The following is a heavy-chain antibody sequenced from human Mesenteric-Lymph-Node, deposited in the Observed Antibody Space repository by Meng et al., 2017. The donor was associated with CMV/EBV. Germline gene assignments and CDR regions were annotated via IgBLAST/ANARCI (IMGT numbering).Heavy chain of an antibody. CDR1: GFTFSSYW. Sequence: SCAASGFTFSSYWMSWVRQAPGKGLEWVANIKQDGSEKYYVDSVKGRFTISRDNAKNSLYLQMNSLRAEDTAVYYCARDPDTAMALYYFDYWGQGTLVTVSS. CDR2: IKQDGSEK. D-gene: IGHD5-18*01. V-gene: IGHV3-7*01. J-gene: IGHJ4*02. CDR3: ARDPDTAMALYYFDY.